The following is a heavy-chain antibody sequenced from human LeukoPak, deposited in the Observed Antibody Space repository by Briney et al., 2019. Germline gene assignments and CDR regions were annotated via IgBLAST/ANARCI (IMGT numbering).Heavy chain of an antibody. CDR1: GYTFTGYY. CDR3: ARGGRITMVRGVIIHDY. V-gene: IGHV1-2*02. CDR2: INPNSGGT. Sequence: ASVKVSCKASGYTFTGYYMHWVRQAPGQGLEWMGWINPNSGGTNYAQKFQGRVTMTRDTPISTAYMELSRLRSDDTAVYYCARGGRITMVRGVIIHDYWGQGTLVTVSS. J-gene: IGHJ4*02. D-gene: IGHD3-10*01.